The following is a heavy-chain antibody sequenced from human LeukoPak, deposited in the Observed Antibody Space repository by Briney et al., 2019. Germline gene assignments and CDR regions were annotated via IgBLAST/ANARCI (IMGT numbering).Heavy chain of an antibody. D-gene: IGHD3-10*01. CDR1: GYSISSAYY. V-gene: IGHV4-38-2*02. CDR2: IYHSGST. J-gene: IGHJ3*02. CDR3: AREKGDGSGKLDAFDI. Sequence: SETLSLTCTLSGYSISSAYYWGWIRQSPGKGLEWIGTIYHSGSTYYNPSLKSRVTISVDTSKNQFSLKLSSVTAADTALYYCAREKGDGSGKLDAFDIWGQGTMVTVSS.